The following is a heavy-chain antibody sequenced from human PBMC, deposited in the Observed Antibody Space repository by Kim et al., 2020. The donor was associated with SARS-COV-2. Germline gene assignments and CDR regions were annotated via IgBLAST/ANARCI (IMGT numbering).Heavy chain of an antibody. J-gene: IGHJ4*02. Sequence: ANYAQKFQGRVPVPGDEPTSTAYMEPSSLRSEDTAVYYCARDGSAAGMDYWGQGTLVTVSS. D-gene: IGHD6-13*01. CDR2: A. CDR3: ARDGSAAGMDY. V-gene: IGHV1-69*01.